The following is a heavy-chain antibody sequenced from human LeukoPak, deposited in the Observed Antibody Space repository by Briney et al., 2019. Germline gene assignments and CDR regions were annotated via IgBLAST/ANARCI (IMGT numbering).Heavy chain of an antibody. Sequence: SETLSLTCTVSGGSISSSSYYWGWIRQPPGKGLEWIGSIYYSGSTYYNPSLKSRVTISVDTSKNQFSLKLSSVTAADTAVYYCARVTGRYSSSWYPVYNWFDPWGRGTLVTVSS. J-gene: IGHJ5*02. CDR2: IYYSGST. CDR1: GGSISSSSYY. D-gene: IGHD6-13*01. CDR3: ARVTGRYSSSWYPVYNWFDP. V-gene: IGHV4-39*07.